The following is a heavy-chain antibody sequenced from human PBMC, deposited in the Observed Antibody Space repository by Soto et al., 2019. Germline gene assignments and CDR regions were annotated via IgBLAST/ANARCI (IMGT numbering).Heavy chain of an antibody. CDR2: IYSGGST. J-gene: IGHJ4*02. CDR1: GVTFSSYA. V-gene: IGHV3-64*04. Sequence: GGSLRLSCSASGVTFSSYAMHWVRQAPGKGLEYVSSIYSGGSTFYADSVKGRFVISRDDSKNTLFLQMNSLRAEDTAVYYCATAKLLLPWLFDYWGQGTLVTVSS. CDR3: ATAKLLLPWLFDY. D-gene: IGHD2-15*01.